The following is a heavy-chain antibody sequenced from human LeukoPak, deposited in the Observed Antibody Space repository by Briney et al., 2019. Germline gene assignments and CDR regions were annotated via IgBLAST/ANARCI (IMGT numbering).Heavy chain of an antibody. V-gene: IGHV4-4*07. J-gene: IGHJ4*02. Sequence: PSETLSLTCTVSGGSISSYSWTWIRQPAGKGLEWIGRIYSNGSSNYNPSLNSRATMSVDMSKNQFSLKLTSVTAADTAVYYCARGTAVAVWGRGTLVTVSS. CDR1: GGSISSYS. D-gene: IGHD6-19*01. CDR2: IYSNGSS. CDR3: ARGTAVAV.